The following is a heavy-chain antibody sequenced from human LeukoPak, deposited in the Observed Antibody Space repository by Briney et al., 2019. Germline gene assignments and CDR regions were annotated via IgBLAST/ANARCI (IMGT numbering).Heavy chain of an antibody. J-gene: IGHJ4*02. CDR2: IYPGDSDT. D-gene: IGHD4-23*01. CDR1: GYRFTNSW. V-gene: IGHV5-51*01. Sequence: GESLKISCKGSGYRFTNSWIGWVRQMPGKGLEWMGIIYPGDSDTRYSPSFQGQVTISADKSISTAYLQWSSLKASDTAIYYCARRLDYGGNSHGYWGQGTLVTVPS. CDR3: ARRLDYGGNSHGY.